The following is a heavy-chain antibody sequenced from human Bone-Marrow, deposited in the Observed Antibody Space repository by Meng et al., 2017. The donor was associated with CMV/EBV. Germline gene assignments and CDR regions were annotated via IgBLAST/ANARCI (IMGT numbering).Heavy chain of an antibody. D-gene: IGHD6-13*01. V-gene: IGHV3-21*01. J-gene: IGHJ4*02. CDR2: ISSSSYI. CDR1: GFTFSSYS. Sequence: GGSLRLSCAASGFTFSSYSMNWVRQAPGKGLEWVSSISSSSYIYYADSVKGRFTISRDNSKNTLYLQMNSLRAEDTAVYYCAKVGSRTIAAAAIDYWGQGTLVTVSS. CDR3: AKVGSRTIAAAAIDY.